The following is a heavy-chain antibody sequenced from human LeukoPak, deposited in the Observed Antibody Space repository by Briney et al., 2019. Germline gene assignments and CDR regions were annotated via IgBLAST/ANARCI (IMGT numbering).Heavy chain of an antibody. Sequence: SVKVSCKASGGTFSSYAISWVRQAPGQGLECMGGIIPIFGTANYAQKFQGRVTITADKSTSTAYMELSSLRSEDTAVYYCARDPTYYDFWSDDYWGQGTLVTVSS. CDR2: IIPIFGTA. CDR1: GGTFSSYA. CDR3: ARDPTYYDFWSDDY. J-gene: IGHJ4*02. D-gene: IGHD3-3*01. V-gene: IGHV1-69*06.